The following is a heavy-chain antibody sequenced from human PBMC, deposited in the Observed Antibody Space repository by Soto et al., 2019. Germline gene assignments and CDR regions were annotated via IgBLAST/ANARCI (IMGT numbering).Heavy chain of an antibody. CDR2: ISYDGSNK. CDR3: ARWGTYRQVDY. J-gene: IGHJ4*02. CDR1: GFTFSSYA. V-gene: IGHV3-30-3*01. D-gene: IGHD3-16*02. Sequence: GGSLRLSCAASGFTFSSYAMHWVRQAPGKGLEWVAVISYDGSNKYYADSVKGRFTISRDNSKNTLYLEMNSLRAEDTAIYYCARWGTYRQVDYWGQGTPVAVSS.